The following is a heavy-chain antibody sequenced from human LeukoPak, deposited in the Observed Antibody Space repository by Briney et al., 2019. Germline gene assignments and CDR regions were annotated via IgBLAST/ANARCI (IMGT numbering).Heavy chain of an antibody. J-gene: IGHJ6*03. D-gene: IGHD2-15*01. CDR2: IYYSGST. CDR1: GGSISSSSYY. V-gene: IGHV4-39*01. Sequence: PSETLSLTCTVSGGSISSSSYYWGWIRQPPGKGREWIGSIYYSGSTYYNPSLKSRVTISVDTSKNQFSLKLSSVTAADTAVYYCAAGGCSGGSCYSSYYYMDVWGKGTTVTVSS. CDR3: AAGGCSGGSCYSSYYYMDV.